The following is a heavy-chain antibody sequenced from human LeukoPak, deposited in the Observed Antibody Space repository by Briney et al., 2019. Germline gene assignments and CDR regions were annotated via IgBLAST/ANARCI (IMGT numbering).Heavy chain of an antibody. D-gene: IGHD6-19*01. Sequence: GGSLRLSCAASGFTFKNYGMHWVRQAPGKGLEWVALIQPNGNDKYYGDSVKGRFTVSRDNAKNSLYLQMNSLRAEDTAVYYCARGPDSSGWYLNYWGQGTLVTVSS. J-gene: IGHJ4*02. CDR1: GFTFKNYG. V-gene: IGHV3-30*02. CDR3: ARGPDSSGWYLNY. CDR2: IQPNGNDK.